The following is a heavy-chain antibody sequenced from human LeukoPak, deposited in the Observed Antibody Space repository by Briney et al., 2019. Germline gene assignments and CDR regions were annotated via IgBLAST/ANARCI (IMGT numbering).Heavy chain of an antibody. CDR2: IRYDGSNK. CDR1: GFTFSSYG. Sequence: GGSLRLSCAASGFTFSSYGMHWVRQAPGKGLEWVAFIRYDGSNKYYADSVKGRFTISRDNSKNTLYLQMNSLRAEDTAVYYCARGREVGGFGELFLYYMDVWGKGTTVTVSS. CDR3: ARGREVGGFGELFLYYMDV. J-gene: IGHJ6*03. V-gene: IGHV3-30*02. D-gene: IGHD3-10*01.